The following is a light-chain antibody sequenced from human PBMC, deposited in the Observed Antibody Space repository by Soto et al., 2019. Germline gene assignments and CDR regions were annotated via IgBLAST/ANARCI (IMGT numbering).Light chain of an antibody. CDR1: QSISSGF. Sequence: EIVLTQSPGTLSLSPGERATLSCRASQSISSGFVAWYQQKPGQAPRLLIYGTRRAPGIPDTFSGSGSGTDFTLTISRLEPEYFAVYYCQQYSSSSLSFGLGTKLDI. CDR3: QQYSSSSLS. CDR2: GT. J-gene: IGKJ4*01. V-gene: IGKV3-20*01.